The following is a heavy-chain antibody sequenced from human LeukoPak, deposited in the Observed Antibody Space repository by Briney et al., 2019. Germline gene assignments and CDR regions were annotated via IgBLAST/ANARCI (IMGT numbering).Heavy chain of an antibody. D-gene: IGHD1-26*01. Sequence: SQTLSLTCAISGDSVSSNSAAWNWIXQSPSXGLEWLGGTYYRSKWYNDYEVSVKSRITINPDTSKNEFSLQLNSVTPEDTAVYYCARVGAKWEVLIWGQGTLVTVSS. CDR3: ARVGAKWEVLI. CDR2: TYYRSKWYN. V-gene: IGHV6-1*01. CDR1: GDSVSSNSAA. J-gene: IGHJ4*02.